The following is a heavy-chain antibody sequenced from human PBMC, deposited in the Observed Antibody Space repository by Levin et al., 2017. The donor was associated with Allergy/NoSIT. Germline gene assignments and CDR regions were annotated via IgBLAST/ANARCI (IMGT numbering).Heavy chain of an antibody. CDR2: FDPEDGET. J-gene: IGHJ4*02. CDR1: GYTLTELS. Sequence: GESLKISCKVSGYTLTELSMHWVRQAPGKGLEWMGGFDPEDGETIYAQKFQGRVTMTEDTSTDTAYMELSSLRSEDTAVYYCATGVTMIVAFDYWGQGTLVTVSS. CDR3: ATGVTMIVAFDY. V-gene: IGHV1-24*01. D-gene: IGHD3-22*01.